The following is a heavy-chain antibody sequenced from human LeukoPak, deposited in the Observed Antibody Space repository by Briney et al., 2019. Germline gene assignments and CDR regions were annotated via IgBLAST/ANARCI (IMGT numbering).Heavy chain of an antibody. J-gene: IGHJ6*03. CDR1: GGSFSGYY. Sequence: SETLSLTCAVYGGSFSGYYWSWIRQPPGKGLEWIGEINHSGSTNYNPSLKSRVTISVDTSKNQFSLKLSSVTAADTAVYSCARGKTDYYGSGSYYKHYYYYMDVWGKGTTVTVSS. V-gene: IGHV4-34*01. CDR3: ARGKTDYYGSGSYYKHYYYYMDV. D-gene: IGHD3-10*01. CDR2: INHSGST.